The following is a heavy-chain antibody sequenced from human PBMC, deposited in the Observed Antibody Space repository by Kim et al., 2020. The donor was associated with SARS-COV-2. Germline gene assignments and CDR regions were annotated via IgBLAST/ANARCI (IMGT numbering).Heavy chain of an antibody. J-gene: IGHJ4*02. CDR1: GGTFSSYA. V-gene: IGHV1-69*13. CDR2: IIPIFGTA. Sequence: SVKVSCKASGGTFSSYAISWVRQAPGQGLEWMGGIIPIFGTANYAQKFQGRVTITADESTSTAYMELSSLRSEDTAVYYCARHEGSLQGGYYFDYWGQGTLVTVSS. D-gene: IGHD3-16*01. CDR3: ARHEGSLQGGYYFDY.